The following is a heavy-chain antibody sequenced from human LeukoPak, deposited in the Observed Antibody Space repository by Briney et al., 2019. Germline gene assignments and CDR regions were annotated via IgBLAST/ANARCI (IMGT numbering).Heavy chain of an antibody. CDR2: MYTSGST. J-gene: IGHJ3*02. Sequence: SETLSLTCTVSGGSISNYYWSWIRQPAGKGLEWIGRMYTSGSTNYNPSLKGRVTMSVDMSKTRFSLNLSSVTAADTAVYYCARRLTTTFAFDIWGQGTMVTVSS. CDR1: GGSISNYY. D-gene: IGHD4-11*01. CDR3: ARRLTTTFAFDI. V-gene: IGHV4-4*07.